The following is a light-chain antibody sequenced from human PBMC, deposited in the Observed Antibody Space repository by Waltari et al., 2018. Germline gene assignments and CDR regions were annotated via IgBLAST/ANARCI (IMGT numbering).Light chain of an antibody. CDR2: DAS. J-gene: IGKJ2*01. V-gene: IGKV1-33*01. CDR3: QHYHTLPYT. CDR1: QDVTTS. Sequence: DIQMTQSPSSLSAAVGDRVTITCQTTQDVTTSLSWFQQKPGKAPQLLIYDASTLQACVPSRFSGVGSGTSFSFTITSLQPEDSATYYCQHYHTLPYTFGRGTKLQIK.